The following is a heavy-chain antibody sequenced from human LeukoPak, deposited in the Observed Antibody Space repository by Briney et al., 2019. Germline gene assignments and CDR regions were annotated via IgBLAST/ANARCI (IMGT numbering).Heavy chain of an antibody. V-gene: IGHV3-7*01. Sequence: GGPLRLSCAASGFTFSSYLMSWVRQAPGKWLEWVANIKQDGSDKYYVDSVKGGFTISRDNAKNSLYLQMNSLRAEDTAVYYCARDPYDSSWGLCYFDYWGQGNLVTVSS. J-gene: IGHJ4*02. CDR3: ARDPYDSSWGLCYFDY. D-gene: IGHD3-22*01. CDR1: GFTFSSYL. CDR2: IKQDGSDK.